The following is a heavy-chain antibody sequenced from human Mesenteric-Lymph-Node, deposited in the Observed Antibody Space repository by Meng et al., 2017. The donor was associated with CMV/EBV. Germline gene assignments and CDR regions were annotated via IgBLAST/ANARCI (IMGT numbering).Heavy chain of an antibody. Sequence: SGPTLAKPTQTLTLTCTFSGFSLSTSGMRVRWIRQPPGKALEWLARIDWDDDKFYSTSLKTRLTISKDTSKNQVVLTLTNMDPVDTATYYCARVFPWNQDAFDIWGQGTMVTVSS. CDR2: IDWDDDK. CDR1: GFSLSTSGMR. J-gene: IGHJ3*02. V-gene: IGHV2-70D*14. D-gene: IGHD1-14*01. CDR3: ARVFPWNQDAFDI.